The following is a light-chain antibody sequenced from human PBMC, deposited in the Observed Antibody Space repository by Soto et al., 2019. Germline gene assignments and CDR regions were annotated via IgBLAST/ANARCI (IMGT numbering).Light chain of an antibody. CDR1: ESVSSSS. V-gene: IGKV3-20*01. CDR3: QQYGSSPIT. CDR2: GAS. J-gene: IGKJ5*01. Sequence: EIVLTQSPGTLSLSPGERATPSCRASESVSSSSLAWYQQKPGQAPRLLMHGASRRATGIPDRFSGSGSGADFTLTIRGLEPEDAAVYYCQQYGSSPITFGQGTRLEN.